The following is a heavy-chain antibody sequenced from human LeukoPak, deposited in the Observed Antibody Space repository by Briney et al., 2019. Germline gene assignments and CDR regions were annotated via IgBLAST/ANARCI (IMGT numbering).Heavy chain of an antibody. D-gene: IGHD7-27*01. CDR2: ISSGSRTI. J-gene: IGHJ4*02. Sequence: GGSLRLSCAASGFSFSGYSMNWVRQAPGRGLEWISYISSGSRTIFYADSVKGRFSISRDNAKNSLYLQMNSLRADDTAVYYCARESITGDRDFDYWGQGTLITVSS. V-gene: IGHV3-48*01. CDR3: ARESITGDRDFDY. CDR1: GFSFSGYS.